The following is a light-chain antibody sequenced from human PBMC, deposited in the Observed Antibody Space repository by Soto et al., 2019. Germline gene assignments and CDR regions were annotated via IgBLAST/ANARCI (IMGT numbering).Light chain of an antibody. V-gene: IGLV2-14*01. J-gene: IGLJ1*01. CDR2: EVT. CDR1: SNDIGAYNY. Sequence: QSVLTQPASVSGSPGQSITISCTGTSNDIGAYNYVSWYQQYPGKVPTLLIYEVTFRPSGVSNRFSGSKSGNTASLTITGLQAEDEADYYCQSFDSSLSPFYVFGTGTKLTVL. CDR3: QSFDSSLSPFYV.